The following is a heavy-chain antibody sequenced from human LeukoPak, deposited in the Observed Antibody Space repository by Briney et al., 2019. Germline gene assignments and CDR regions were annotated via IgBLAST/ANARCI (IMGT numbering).Heavy chain of an antibody. CDR2: ISSSSSTI. CDR1: GFTFNTYS. Sequence: GGSLRLSCVASGFTFNTYSMNWVRQAPGKGLEWVSYISSSSSTIYYADSVKGRFTISRDNAKNSLYLQMSSLRAEDTAVYYCARGRGLVTPAEYFQHWGQGTLVTVSS. CDR3: ARGRGLVTPAEYFQH. D-gene: IGHD3/OR15-3a*01. J-gene: IGHJ1*01. V-gene: IGHV3-48*04.